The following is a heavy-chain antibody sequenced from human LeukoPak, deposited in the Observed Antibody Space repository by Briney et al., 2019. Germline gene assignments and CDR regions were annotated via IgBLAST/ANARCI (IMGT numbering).Heavy chain of an antibody. CDR2: IWYDGSNK. V-gene: IGHV3-33*01. Sequence: PGGSLRLSCAASGFTFSSYRRHCVRQAPGKGLEWVAVIWYDGSNKYYADSVKGRFTISRDNSKNTLYLQMNSLRAEDTAVYYCAREQLELLGRNWFAPWGQRTLVTVSS. CDR3: AREQLELLGRNWFAP. J-gene: IGHJ5*02. D-gene: IGHD1-7*01. CDR1: GFTFSSYR.